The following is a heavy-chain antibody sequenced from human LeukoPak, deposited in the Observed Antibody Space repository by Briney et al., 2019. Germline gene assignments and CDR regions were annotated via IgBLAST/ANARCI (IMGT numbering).Heavy chain of an antibody. CDR1: GGPFSGYY. CDR2: INHSGST. CDR3: ARLEEQQLYYFDY. Sequence: SETLSLTCAVYGGPFSGYYWSWIRQPPGKGLEWIGEINHSGSTNYNPSLKSRVTTSVDTSKNQFSLKLSSVTAADTAVYYCARLEEQQLYYFDYWGQGTLVTVSS. D-gene: IGHD6-13*01. V-gene: IGHV4-34*01. J-gene: IGHJ4*02.